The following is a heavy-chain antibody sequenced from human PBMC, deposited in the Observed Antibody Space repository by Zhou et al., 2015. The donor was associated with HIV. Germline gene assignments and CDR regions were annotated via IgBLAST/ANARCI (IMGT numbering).Heavy chain of an antibody. J-gene: IGHJ2*01. CDR2: IIPILGIA. Sequence: QVQLVQSGAEVKKPGSSVKVSCKASGGTFSSYTISWVRQAPGQGLEWMGRIIPILGIANYAQKFQGRVTITADKSTSTAYMELSSLRSEDTAVYYCARDAGSGWGYWYFDLWGPWHPGHCLL. V-gene: IGHV1-69*08. CDR3: ARDAGSGWGYWYFDL. D-gene: IGHD6-19*01. CDR1: GGTFSSYT.